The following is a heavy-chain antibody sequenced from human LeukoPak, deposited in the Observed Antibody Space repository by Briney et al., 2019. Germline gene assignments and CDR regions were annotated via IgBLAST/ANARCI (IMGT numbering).Heavy chain of an antibody. V-gene: IGHV1-69*05. CDR3: ARDLAMVRGVMDY. Sequence: SVKVSCKASGGTFSSYAISWVRQAPGQGLEWVGGIIPIFGTANYAQKFQGRVTITTDEFTSTAYMELSSLRSEDTAVYYCARDLAMVRGVMDYWGQGTLVTVSS. CDR1: GGTFSSYA. J-gene: IGHJ4*02. D-gene: IGHD3-10*01. CDR2: IIPIFGTA.